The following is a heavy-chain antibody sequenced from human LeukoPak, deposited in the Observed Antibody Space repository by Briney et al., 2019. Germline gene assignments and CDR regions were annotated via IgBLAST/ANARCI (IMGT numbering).Heavy chain of an antibody. CDR2: IYYSGST. D-gene: IGHD3-22*01. Sequence: PSETLSLTCTVSGVSISSNYWNWIRQPPGKGLEWIGYIYYSGSTNYNPSLKSRVTISVDTSKNQFSLKLSSVTAADTAVYYCAREGWYYYDSSGENAFDIWGQGTMVTVSS. J-gene: IGHJ3*02. CDR1: GVSISSNY. CDR3: AREGWYYYDSSGENAFDI. V-gene: IGHV4-59*01.